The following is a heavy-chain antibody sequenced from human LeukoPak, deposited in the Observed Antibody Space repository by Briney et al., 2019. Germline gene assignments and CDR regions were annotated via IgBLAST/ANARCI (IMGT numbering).Heavy chain of an antibody. J-gene: IGHJ4*02. CDR3: TRDVRDEYTSGWYPIGY. V-gene: IGHV3-21*01. D-gene: IGHD6-19*01. CDR2: ISSGGRYV. CDR1: GFSSSTYS. Sequence: GGSLRLSCAASGFSSSTYSMNWVRQAPGKGLEWVSSISSGGRYVYYADSVKGRFTISRDNAKNSLYLQMNSLRAEDTAVYYCTRDVRDEYTSGWYPIGYWGQGTLVTVSS.